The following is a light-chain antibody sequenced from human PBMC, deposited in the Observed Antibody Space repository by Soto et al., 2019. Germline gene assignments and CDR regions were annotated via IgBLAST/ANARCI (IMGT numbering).Light chain of an antibody. CDR2: GAS. CDR1: QSVSSSY. J-gene: IGKJ3*01. Sequence: EIVLTQSPGTLSLSPGERATLSCRASQSVSSSYLAWYQQRPGQAPRLLIFGASYRATGVPDRFSGSGSGTDFTLTLSRLEPEDFAVYDCQQYSSSPPEFTFGPGTKVDRK. V-gene: IGKV3-20*01. CDR3: QQYSSSPPEFT.